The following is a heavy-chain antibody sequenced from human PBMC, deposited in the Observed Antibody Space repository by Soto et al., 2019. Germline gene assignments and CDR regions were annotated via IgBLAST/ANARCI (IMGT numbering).Heavy chain of an antibody. CDR3: ARGRTVRYCSGGSCYQLIECFDY. D-gene: IGHD2-15*01. CDR2: MNPNSGNT. Sequence: QVQLVQSGAEVKKPGASVKVSCKASGYTFTSYDINWVRRATGQGLEWMGWMNPNSGNTGYAQKFQGRVTMTRNTSISTAYMELSSLRSEDTAVYYCARGRTVRYCSGGSCYQLIECFDYWGQGTLVTVSS. J-gene: IGHJ4*02. V-gene: IGHV1-8*01. CDR1: GYTFTSYD.